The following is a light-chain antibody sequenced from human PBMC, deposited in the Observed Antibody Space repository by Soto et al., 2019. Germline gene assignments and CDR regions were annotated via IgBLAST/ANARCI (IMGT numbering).Light chain of an antibody. Sequence: DIQMTQSPPSLSASVGDRVTITCRASQDIRNFVAWYQQKPGKAPKLLIYAASTLQSGLPSRFSGSGSGTDFTLTINRLQPEDVATYSCQKYSSVPVFGPGTKVEIK. V-gene: IGKV1-27*01. J-gene: IGKJ3*01. CDR1: QDIRNF. CDR2: AAS. CDR3: QKYSSVPV.